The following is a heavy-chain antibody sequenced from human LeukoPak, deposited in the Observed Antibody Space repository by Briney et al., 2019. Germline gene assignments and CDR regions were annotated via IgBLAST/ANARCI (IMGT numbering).Heavy chain of an antibody. V-gene: IGHV4-34*01. CDR1: GGSFSGYY. D-gene: IGHD4-23*01. CDR3: ARVGGQGTSYLEAFDI. CDR2: INHRGST. J-gene: IGHJ3*02. Sequence: PSETLSLTCAVYGGSFSGYYWSWIRQPPGKGLEWIGEINHRGSTNYNPSLKSRVTISVDTSKNQFSLRLNSVTAADTAVYYCARVGGQGTSYLEAFDIWGHGTMVTVSS.